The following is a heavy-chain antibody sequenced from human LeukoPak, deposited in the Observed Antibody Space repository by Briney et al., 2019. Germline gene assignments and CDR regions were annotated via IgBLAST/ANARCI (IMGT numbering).Heavy chain of an antibody. CDR2: SSTTGSTT. V-gene: IGHV3-64*01. CDR3: ARDAYYNDGSGYPAINWYFDL. D-gene: IGHD3-22*01. Sequence: GESLTLSCAASGFTFSSHGMHWVRQAPGKGLEYVSASSTTGSTTYYAHSVKGRFTISRDNSKNTLYLQMGSVRPEDMAVYYCARDAYYNDGSGYPAINWYFDLWGPGTLVIVSS. J-gene: IGHJ2*01. CDR1: GFTFSSHG.